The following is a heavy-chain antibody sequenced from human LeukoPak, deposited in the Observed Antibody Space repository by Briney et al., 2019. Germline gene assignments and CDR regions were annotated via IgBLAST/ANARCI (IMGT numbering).Heavy chain of an antibody. CDR2: ISSSGSTI. CDR1: GFTFSSYE. Sequence: GGSLRLSCAASGFTFSSYEMNWVRQAPGKGLEWVSYISSSGSTIYYADSVKGRFTISRDNAKNSLYLQMNSLRAEDTAVYYCARDLGGYTENWFDPWGQGTLVTVSS. D-gene: IGHD5-12*01. J-gene: IGHJ5*02. CDR3: ARDLGGYTENWFDP. V-gene: IGHV3-48*03.